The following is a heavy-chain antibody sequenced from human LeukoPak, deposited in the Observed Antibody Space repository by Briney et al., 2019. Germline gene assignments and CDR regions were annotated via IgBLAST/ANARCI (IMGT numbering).Heavy chain of an antibody. D-gene: IGHD3-16*02. CDR1: GYSFTSYW. CDR3: ARQSVDGRYTFDY. V-gene: IGHV5-51*01. J-gene: IGHJ4*02. CDR2: INPRDSDT. Sequence: GESLQISCKVSGYSFTSYWIGWVRQMPGKGLEWMGIINPRDSDTKCSPSFQGQVTISVDKSISTAYLQWSSLKASDTAMYYCARQSVDGRYTFDYWGQGTLVTVSS.